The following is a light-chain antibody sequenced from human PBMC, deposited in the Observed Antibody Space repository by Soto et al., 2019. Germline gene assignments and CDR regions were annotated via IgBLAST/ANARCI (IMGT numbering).Light chain of an antibody. Sequence: ESVLTQSPGTLSLSPGERATLSCRASQSVSSNYLAWYQHKPGQAPRLRIYGASSRATGIPDRFSGSGSGTDFTLTISRLEPEDFAVYYCQHYGSSLSITFGQGTRLEIK. V-gene: IGKV3-20*01. J-gene: IGKJ5*01. CDR2: GAS. CDR1: QSVSSNY. CDR3: QHYGSSLSIT.